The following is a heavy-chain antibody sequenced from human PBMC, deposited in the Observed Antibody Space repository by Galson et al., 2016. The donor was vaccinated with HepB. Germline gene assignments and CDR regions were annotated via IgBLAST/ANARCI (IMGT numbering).Heavy chain of an antibody. CDR2: ISTYSGNT. CDR3: ARDVQYRFDS. CDR1: GYPFENFI. Sequence: SVKVSCKASGYPFENFIITWLRQAPGQGLEWMGWISTYSGNTKYAQKFQGGLTLTTDSSTTTAYMELRSLRFDDTALYYCARDVQYRFDSWGQGTLVTVSS. J-gene: IGHJ4*02. V-gene: IGHV1-18*01. D-gene: IGHD2/OR15-2a*01.